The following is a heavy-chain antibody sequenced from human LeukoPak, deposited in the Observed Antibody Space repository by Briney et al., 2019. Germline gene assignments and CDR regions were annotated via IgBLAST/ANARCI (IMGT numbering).Heavy chain of an antibody. CDR2: TYYRSKWYN. V-gene: IGHV6-1*01. CDR3: ARDTHYYDSSGYYTPFDY. J-gene: IGHJ4*02. CDR1: GDSVSSNSAA. Sequence: SQTLSLTCAISGDSVSSNSAAWNWIRQSPSRGLEWLGRTYYRSKWYNDYAVSVKSRITINPDTSKNQFSLQLNSVTPEDTAVYYCARDTHYYDSSGYYTPFDYWGQGTLVTVSS. D-gene: IGHD3-22*01.